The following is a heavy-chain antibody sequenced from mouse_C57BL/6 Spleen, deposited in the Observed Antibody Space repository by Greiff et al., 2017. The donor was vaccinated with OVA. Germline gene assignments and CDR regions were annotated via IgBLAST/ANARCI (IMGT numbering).Heavy chain of an antibody. J-gene: IGHJ4*01. CDR3: AREDYSNYVNYAMDY. CDR2: ISYDGSN. D-gene: IGHD2-5*01. CDR1: GYSITSGYY. V-gene: IGHV3-6*01. Sequence: EVQRVESGPGLVKPSQSLSLTCSVTGYSITSGYYWNWIRQFPGNKLEWMGYISYDGSNNYNPSLKNRISITRDTSKNQFFLKLNSVTTEDTATYYCAREDYSNYVNYAMDYWGQGTSVTVSS.